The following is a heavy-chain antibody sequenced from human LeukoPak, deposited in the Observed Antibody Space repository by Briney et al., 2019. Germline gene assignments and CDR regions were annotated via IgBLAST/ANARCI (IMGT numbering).Heavy chain of an antibody. CDR2: ISGSGGST. CDR3: AKDLSSSSSVVVVAAKHDY. D-gene: IGHD2-15*01. V-gene: IGHV3-23*01. Sequence: GGSLRLSCAASGFTFSSYAMSWVRQAPGKGLEWVSAISGSGGSTYYADSVKGRFTISRDNSKNTLYLQMNSLRAEDTAVYYCAKDLSSSSSVVVVAAKHDYWGQGPLVTVSS. J-gene: IGHJ4*02. CDR1: GFTFSSYA.